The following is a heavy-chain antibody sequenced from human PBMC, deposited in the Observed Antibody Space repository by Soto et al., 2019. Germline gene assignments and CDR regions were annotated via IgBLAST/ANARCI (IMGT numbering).Heavy chain of an antibody. CDR2: IKQDGSEK. J-gene: IGHJ5*02. V-gene: IGHV3-7*01. CDR1: GFTFSSYW. CDR3: ARTGYSSSWSLNWFDP. D-gene: IGHD6-13*01. Sequence: GGSLRLSCAASGFTFSSYWMSWVRQAPGKGLEWVANIKQDGSEKYYVDSVKGRFTISRDNAKNSLYLQMNSLRAEDTAVYYCARTGYSSSWSLNWFDPWGQGTLVTVSS.